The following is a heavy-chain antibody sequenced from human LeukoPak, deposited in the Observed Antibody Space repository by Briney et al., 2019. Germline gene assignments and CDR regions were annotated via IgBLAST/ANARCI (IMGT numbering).Heavy chain of an antibody. V-gene: IGHV3-21*03. Sequence: GGSLRLSCTASGFTFCDYTVNCVREAPGKGLEWVSSISTSNRYIYYADSVRGRFSISRDNAKNSLYLQMDSLSVDDTAVYYCATDRDSSRQKRFDYWGQGTLVTVSS. CDR3: ATDRDSSRQKRFDY. CDR2: ISTSNRYI. CDR1: GFTFCDYT. J-gene: IGHJ4*02. D-gene: IGHD6-13*01.